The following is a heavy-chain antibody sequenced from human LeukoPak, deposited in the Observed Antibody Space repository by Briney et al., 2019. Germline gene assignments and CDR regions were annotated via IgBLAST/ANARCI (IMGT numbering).Heavy chain of an antibody. Sequence: SETLSLTCTVSGGSISSYYWSWIRQPPGKGLEWIGYIYSSGSTYYNPSLNSRVTISVDTSKNQFSLKLTSVTAADTAVYYCASTTTTHYSYFYYYMGVWGKGTTVTVSS. D-gene: IGHD4-17*01. CDR2: IYSSGST. CDR3: ASTTTTHYSYFYYYMGV. J-gene: IGHJ6*03. CDR1: GGSISSYY. V-gene: IGHV4-4*09.